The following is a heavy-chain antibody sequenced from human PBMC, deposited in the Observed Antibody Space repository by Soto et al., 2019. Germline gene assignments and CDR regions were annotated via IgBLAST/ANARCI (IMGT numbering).Heavy chain of an antibody. J-gene: IGHJ4*02. CDR3: ATSYGSGYRAFDY. D-gene: IGHD3-10*01. CDR2: INPILSMS. CDR1: GDTFAFYS. V-gene: IGHV1-69*02. Sequence: QVQLVQSGAEVKRPGSSVKVSCKASGDTFAFYSINWVRQAPGLGLEWMGRINPILSMSNYAQRFQGRVTLTPDXXTSTAYMVLNSLRSEDTAIYYCATSYGSGYRAFDYWGQGALVTVSS.